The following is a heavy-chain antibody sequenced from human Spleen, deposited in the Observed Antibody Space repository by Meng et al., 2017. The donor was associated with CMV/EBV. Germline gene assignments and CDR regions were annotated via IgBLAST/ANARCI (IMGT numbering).Heavy chain of an antibody. D-gene: IGHD6-6*01. V-gene: IGHV3-23*01. Sequence: GESLKISCAPSGFSFSNYVMAWVRQAPGKGLEWVSAITGTGGSTYYADSVNGRFTISRDNSKNALYLQMDSLSAADTAVYYCARRDSSARGLDYWGQGTLVTVSS. CDR1: GFSFSNYV. CDR3: ARRDSSARGLDY. CDR2: ITGTGGST. J-gene: IGHJ4*02.